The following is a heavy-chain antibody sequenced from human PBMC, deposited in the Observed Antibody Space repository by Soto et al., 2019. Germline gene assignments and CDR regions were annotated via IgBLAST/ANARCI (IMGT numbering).Heavy chain of an antibody. D-gene: IGHD6-19*01. V-gene: IGHV5-51*01. CDR1: GYSFTSYW. Sequence: GESLKISCKGSGYSFTSYWIGWVRQMPGKGLEWMGIIYPGDSDTRYSPSFQGQVTISADKSISTAYLKLSSVTAADTAVYYCARDRGRSGPPRHYFDYWGQGTLVTVSS. CDR2: IYPGDSDT. CDR3: ARDRGRSGPPRHYFDY. J-gene: IGHJ4*02.